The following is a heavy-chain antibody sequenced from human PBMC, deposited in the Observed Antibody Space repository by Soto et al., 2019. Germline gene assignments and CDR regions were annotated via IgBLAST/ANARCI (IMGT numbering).Heavy chain of an antibody. CDR3: ARVLAARPGSGFDY. CDR1: GGSISSGGYY. Sequence: PSETLSLTCTVSGGSISSGGYYWSWIRQHPGKGLEWIGEINYSGSTNYNPSLKSRVTISVDTSKNQFSLKLSSVTAADTAVYYCARVLAARPGSGFDYWGQGTLVTVSS. CDR2: INYSGST. J-gene: IGHJ4*02. D-gene: IGHD6-6*01. V-gene: IGHV4-31*03.